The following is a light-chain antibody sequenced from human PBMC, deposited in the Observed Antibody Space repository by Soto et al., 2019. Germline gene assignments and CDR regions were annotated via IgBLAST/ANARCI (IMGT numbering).Light chain of an antibody. J-gene: IGKJ5*01. CDR2: KAS. CDR3: QQCDSYPIT. V-gene: IGKV1-5*03. CDR1: RNINIW. Sequence: DIQMTQSPSTLSASVGDTVTITCRASRNINIWLAWYQQKPGKAPNLLIYKASNLESGVPSRFSGSGSGTEFTLTISSLQPDDSATYYCQQCDSYPITFGQGTRLEI.